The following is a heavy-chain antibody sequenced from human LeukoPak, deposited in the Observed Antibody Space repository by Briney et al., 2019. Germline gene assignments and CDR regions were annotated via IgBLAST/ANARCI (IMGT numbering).Heavy chain of an antibody. D-gene: IGHD6-19*01. Sequence: SETLSLTCTVSGDSISSTSYYWGWIRQPPGKGLEWIGSIHYSGTTYYNPSLKSRVTISVDTSENQFSLKLSSVTAADTAVYYCARDYTLHISGWFLDYWAQGTLVTVSS. CDR2: IHYSGTT. CDR1: GDSISSTSYY. J-gene: IGHJ4*02. V-gene: IGHV4-39*07. CDR3: ARDYTLHISGWFLDY.